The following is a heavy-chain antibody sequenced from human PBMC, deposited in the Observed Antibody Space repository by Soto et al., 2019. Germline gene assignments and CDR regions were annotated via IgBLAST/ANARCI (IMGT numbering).Heavy chain of an antibody. CDR2: ISGSGGST. CDR1: GFTFSSYA. D-gene: IGHD3-3*01. Sequence: GGSLRLSCAASGFTFSSYAMSWVRQAPGKGLEWVSAISGSGGSTYYADSVKGRFTISRDNSKNTLYLQMNSLRAEDTAVYYCAKTLDEYYDFWSGYYLDYWGQGTLVTVSS. CDR3: AKTLDEYYDFWSGYYLDY. V-gene: IGHV3-23*01. J-gene: IGHJ4*02.